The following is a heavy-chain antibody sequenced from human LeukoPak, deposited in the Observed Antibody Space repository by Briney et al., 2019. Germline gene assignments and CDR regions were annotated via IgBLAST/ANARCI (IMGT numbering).Heavy chain of an antibody. D-gene: IGHD6-19*01. CDR3: ARSRLAVAGTGAFDI. V-gene: IGHV3-21*06. CDR2: ISSSTNYV. J-gene: IGHJ3*02. Sequence: PGGSLRLSCAASGFSFSSYIMNWVRQAPGKGLEWVSSISSSTNYVYYADSVKGRFTISRDNAKNSLYLQMNSLRAEDTAVYYCARSRLAVAGTGAFDIWGQGTMVTVSS. CDR1: GFSFSSYI.